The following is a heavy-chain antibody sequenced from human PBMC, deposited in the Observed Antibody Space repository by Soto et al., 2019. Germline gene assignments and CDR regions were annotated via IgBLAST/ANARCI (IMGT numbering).Heavy chain of an antibody. CDR1: GGTFSSYA. V-gene: IGHV1-69*12. CDR3: ARDLFDSSGYLGY. J-gene: IGHJ4*02. Sequence: QVQLVQSGAEVKKPGSSVKVSCKASGGTFSSYAISWVRQAPGQGLEWMGGIIPIFGTANYAQKFQGRVTITADESTGTAYRELCSLRSEDTAVYYCARDLFDSSGYLGYWGQGTLVTVSS. D-gene: IGHD3-22*01. CDR2: IIPIFGTA.